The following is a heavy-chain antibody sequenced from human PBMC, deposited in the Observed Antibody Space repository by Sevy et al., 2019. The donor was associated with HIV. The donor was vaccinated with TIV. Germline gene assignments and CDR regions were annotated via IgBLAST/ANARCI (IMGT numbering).Heavy chain of an antibody. CDR3: AREGYYYDSSGSSDY. CDR1: GFTFSRYW. Sequence: GGSLRLSCVASGFTFSRYWMSWVRQAPGKGLEWVANIKQDGSEKYYVDSVMGRFTISRDNAKNSLYLQMNSLRAEDTAVYYCAREGYYYDSSGSSDYWGQGTLVTVSS. V-gene: IGHV3-7*03. J-gene: IGHJ4*02. CDR2: IKQDGSEK. D-gene: IGHD3-22*01.